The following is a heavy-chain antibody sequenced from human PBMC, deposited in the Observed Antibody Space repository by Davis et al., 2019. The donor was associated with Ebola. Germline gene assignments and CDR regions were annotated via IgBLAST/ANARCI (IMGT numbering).Heavy chain of an antibody. Sequence: SVKVSCKASGGTFSSYAISWVRQAPGQGLEWMGGIIPILGIANYAQKFQGRVTITADKSTSTAYMELSSLRSEDTAVYYCARCGGYDSSGYHYYYYGMDVWGQGTTVTVSS. CDR2: IIPILGIA. J-gene: IGHJ6*02. V-gene: IGHV1-69*10. CDR3: ARCGGYDSSGYHYYYYGMDV. D-gene: IGHD3-22*01. CDR1: GGTFSSYA.